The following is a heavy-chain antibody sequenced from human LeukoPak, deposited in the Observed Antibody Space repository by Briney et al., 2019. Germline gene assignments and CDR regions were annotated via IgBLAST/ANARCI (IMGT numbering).Heavy chain of an antibody. CDR3: AGDMVRGVILRRVLEY. CDR1: GYTFTGYY. V-gene: IGHV1-2*02. CDR2: INPNSGGT. Sequence: ASVKVSCKASGYTFTGYYMHWVRQAPGQGLEWMGWINPNSGGTNYAQKFQGRVTMTRDTSINTAYMELSRLRSDDTAVYYCAGDMVRGVILRRVLEYWGQGTLVTVSS. J-gene: IGHJ4*02. D-gene: IGHD3-10*01.